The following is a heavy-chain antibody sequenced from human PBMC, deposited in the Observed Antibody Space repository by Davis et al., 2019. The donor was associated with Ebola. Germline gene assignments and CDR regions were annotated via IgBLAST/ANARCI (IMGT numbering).Heavy chain of an antibody. D-gene: IGHD2-2*01. CDR2: ISYDGSNK. CDR1: GFTFSSYA. Sequence: GGSLRLSCAASGFTFSSYAMHWVRQAPGKGLEWVAVISYDGSNKYYADSVKGRFTISRDNSKNSLYLQMNSLRAEDTAVYYCAREDIVVVPAALYYYYYGMDVWGKGTTVTVSS. V-gene: IGHV3-30*04. CDR3: AREDIVVVPAALYYYYYGMDV. J-gene: IGHJ6*04.